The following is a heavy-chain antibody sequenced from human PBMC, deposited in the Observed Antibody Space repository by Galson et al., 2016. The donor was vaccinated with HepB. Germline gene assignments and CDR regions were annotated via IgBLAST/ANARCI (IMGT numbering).Heavy chain of an antibody. CDR1: GFTFTSYS. J-gene: IGHJ4*02. Sequence: SLRLSCAASGFTFTSYSMSWVRQAPGKGLEWVSFIGGFSSPVYYADSVKGRFTISRENDRTSLYLQMSSLRDEDTAVYYCARGYYDNSFDYLGQGALVTVSS. D-gene: IGHD3-9*01. V-gene: IGHV3-48*02. CDR2: IGGFSSPV. CDR3: ARGYYDNSFDY.